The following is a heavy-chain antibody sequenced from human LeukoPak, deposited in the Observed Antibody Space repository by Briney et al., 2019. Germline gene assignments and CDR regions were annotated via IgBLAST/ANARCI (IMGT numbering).Heavy chain of an antibody. D-gene: IGHD4-23*01. CDR3: ARRGPDGNLQNYYYMDV. CDR1: GGSFSGYY. Sequence: SETLSLTCAVYGGSFSGYYWSWIRQPPGKGLEWIGEINHSGSTNYNPSLKSRVTISVDTSKNQFSLKLSSVTAADTAVYYCARRGPDGNLQNYYYMDVWGKGTTVTVSS. CDR2: INHSGST. V-gene: IGHV4-34*01. J-gene: IGHJ6*03.